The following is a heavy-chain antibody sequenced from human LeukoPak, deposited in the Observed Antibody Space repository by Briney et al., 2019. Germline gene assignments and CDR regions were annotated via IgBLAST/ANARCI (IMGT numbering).Heavy chain of an antibody. CDR2: IYSGGST. D-gene: IGHD1-1*01. J-gene: IGHJ4*02. CDR3: ARGPAGYN. V-gene: IGHV3-53*01. Sequence: LPGGSLRLSSAASGFTVSSNHMSWVRQAPGKGLEWVSVIYSGGSTDYADSVKGRFTISRDNLKNTLYLQMNSLRAEDTAVYYCARGPAGYNWGQGTLVTFSS. CDR1: GFTVSSNH.